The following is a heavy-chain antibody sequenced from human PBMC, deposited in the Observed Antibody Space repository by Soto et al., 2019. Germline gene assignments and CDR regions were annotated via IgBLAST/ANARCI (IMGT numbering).Heavy chain of an antibody. Sequence: SETLSLTCAVYGGSFSGYYWSWIRQPPGKGLEWIGEINHSGSTNYNPSLKSRVTISVDTSKNQFSLKLSSVTAADTAVYYCARGASGSYTINGFDVWGQGTMVTV. CDR1: GGSFSGYY. J-gene: IGHJ3*01. V-gene: IGHV4-34*01. CDR3: ARGASGSYTINGFDV. CDR2: INHSGST. D-gene: IGHD1-1*01.